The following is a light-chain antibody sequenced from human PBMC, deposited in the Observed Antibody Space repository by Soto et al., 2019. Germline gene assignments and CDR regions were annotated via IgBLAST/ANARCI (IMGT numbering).Light chain of an antibody. CDR3: SSYTSSSTLLYV. Sequence: QYALTQAASESGSPGQSITISCTGTSSDVGGYNYVSWYQQHPGKAPKLMIYDVSNRPSGVSNRFSGSKSGNTASLTISGLQAEDEADYYCSSYTSSSTLLYVFGTGTKLTVL. CDR2: DVS. CDR1: SSDVGGYNY. J-gene: IGLJ1*01. V-gene: IGLV2-14*01.